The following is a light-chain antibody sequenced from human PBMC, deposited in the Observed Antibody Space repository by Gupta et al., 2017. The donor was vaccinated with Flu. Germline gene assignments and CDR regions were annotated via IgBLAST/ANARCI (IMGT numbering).Light chain of an antibody. CDR3: QQDCSSPWT. V-gene: IGKV3-20*01. CDR1: QSVRSSY. J-gene: IGKJ1*01. Sequence: ATLSCRASQSVRSSYLAWYQKKPGQAPRLLIYGVTSRATGIPDTLTSSRCATAFTITISRLVPQDFAVSYCQQDCSSPWTFGQGTKVEIK. CDR2: GVT.